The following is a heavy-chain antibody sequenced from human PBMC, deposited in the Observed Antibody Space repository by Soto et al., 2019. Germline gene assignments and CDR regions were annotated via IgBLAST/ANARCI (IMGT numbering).Heavy chain of an antibody. CDR2: ISSSRSTI. Sequence: GGSLRLSCAASGFTFSSYSMNWVRQAPGKGLEWVSYISSSRSTIYYADSVKGRFTISRDNAKNSLYLQMNSLRAEDTAVYYCASSSGHFGYWGQGTLVTVSS. CDR1: GFTFSSYS. J-gene: IGHJ4*02. D-gene: IGHD3-3*01. V-gene: IGHV3-48*01. CDR3: ASSSGHFGY.